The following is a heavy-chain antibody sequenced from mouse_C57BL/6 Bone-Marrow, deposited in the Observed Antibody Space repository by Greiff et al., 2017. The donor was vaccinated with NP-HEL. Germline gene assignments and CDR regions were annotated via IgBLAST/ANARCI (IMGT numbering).Heavy chain of an antibody. CDR2: IFPGSGST. J-gene: IGHJ4*01. D-gene: IGHD1-1*01. CDR1: GYTFTSHW. CDR3: HYYGSSFYAMDY. Sequence: QVHVKQSGPELVRPGASVKISCKAPGYTFTSHWMQWVRQRPGQGLEWIGEIFPGSGSTYYNEKFKGKATLTVDTSSSTAYMQLSSLTSEDSAVYFCHYYGSSFYAMDYWGQGTSVTVSS. V-gene: IGHV1-56*01.